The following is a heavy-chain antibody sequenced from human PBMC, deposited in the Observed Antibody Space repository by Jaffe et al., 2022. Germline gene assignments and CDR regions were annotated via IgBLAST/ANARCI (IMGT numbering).Heavy chain of an antibody. CDR3: TRDEGYCSGGSCYSMGY. J-gene: IGHJ4*02. Sequence: EVQLVESGGGLVQPGRSLRLSCTASGFTFGDYAMSWVRQAPGKGLEWVGFIRSKAYGGTTEYAASVKGRFTISRDDSKSIAYLQMNSLKTEDTAVYYCTRDEGYCSGGSCYSMGYWGQGTLVTVSS. D-gene: IGHD2-15*01. CDR2: IRSKAYGGTT. CDR1: GFTFGDYA. V-gene: IGHV3-49*04.